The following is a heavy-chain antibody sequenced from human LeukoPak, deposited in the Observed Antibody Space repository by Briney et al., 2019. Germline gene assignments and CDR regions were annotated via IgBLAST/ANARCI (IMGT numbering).Heavy chain of an antibody. CDR2: IYSGGST. CDR1: GLTGSGNY. D-gene: IGHD2/OR15-2a*01. J-gene: IGHJ4*02. CDR3: ARDPGGPLSRQFHY. Sequence: GGSLRLSCAASGLTGSGNYMSWVRQAPGKGLEWDSVIYSGGSTNYADSVKGRFSISRDNSKKTLYLQMNSLRAEDTAVYYCARDPGGPLSRQFHYWGQGTLVTVSS. V-gene: IGHV3-66*02.